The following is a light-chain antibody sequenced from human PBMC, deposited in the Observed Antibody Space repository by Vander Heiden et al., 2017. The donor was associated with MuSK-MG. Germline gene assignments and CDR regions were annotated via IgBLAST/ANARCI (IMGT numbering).Light chain of an antibody. V-gene: IGKV3D-15*01. Sequence: LMTQSPLTLSVSPGARATLSCRASQDVSDKIVWYQQRPGQAPWLLIYGASTRATGVPVRFSGGGSGTEFTLTITSVQSEDSAVYYCQQYDIWPPWTFGQGTKVEI. J-gene: IGKJ1*01. CDR2: GAS. CDR3: QQYDIWPPWT. CDR1: QDVSDK.